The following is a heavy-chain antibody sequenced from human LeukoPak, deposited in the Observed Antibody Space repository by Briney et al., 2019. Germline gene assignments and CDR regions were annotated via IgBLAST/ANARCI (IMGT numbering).Heavy chain of an antibody. CDR3: ARTADSTVAGTAPFDY. V-gene: IGHV1-69*05. D-gene: IGHD6-19*01. CDR1: GGTFSSYA. Sequence: SSVKVSCKASGGTFSSYAISWVRQAPGQGLEWMGMIIPIFGTADYAQKFQGRVTITTDESTSTAYMELSSLRSEDTAVYYCARTADSTVAGTAPFDYWGLGTLVTVSS. J-gene: IGHJ4*02. CDR2: IIPIFGTA.